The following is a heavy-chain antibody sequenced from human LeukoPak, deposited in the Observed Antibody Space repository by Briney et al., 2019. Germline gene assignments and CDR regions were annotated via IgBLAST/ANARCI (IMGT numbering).Heavy chain of an antibody. CDR3: ARCALEGVVSYYYYYMDV. V-gene: IGHV4-61*02. D-gene: IGHD3-3*01. CDR1: GGSISSGSYY. J-gene: IGHJ6*03. Sequence: SETLSLTCTVSGGSISSGSYYWSWIRQPAGKGLEWIGRIYTSGSSNYNPSLKSRVTISVDTSKNQFSLKLSSVTAADTAVYYCARCALEGVVSYYYYYMDVWGKGTTVTVSS. CDR2: IYTSGSS.